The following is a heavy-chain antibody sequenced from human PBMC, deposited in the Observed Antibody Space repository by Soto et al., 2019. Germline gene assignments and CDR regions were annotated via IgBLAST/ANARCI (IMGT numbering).Heavy chain of an antibody. CDR2: IYQSKSA. CDR1: GGSVTSGGHS. J-gene: IGHJ4*02. V-gene: IGHV4-30-2*01. CDR3: ARGDTRLGELSHDY. Sequence: SETLSLTCVVSGGSVTSGGHSWSWIWQAPGKGLEWVGSIYQSKSAYYNPSLRSRVAISVDRSNNQVSLRMTSVTAADTAIYYCARGDTRLGELSHDYWGQGTLVTVSS. D-gene: IGHD3-16*02.